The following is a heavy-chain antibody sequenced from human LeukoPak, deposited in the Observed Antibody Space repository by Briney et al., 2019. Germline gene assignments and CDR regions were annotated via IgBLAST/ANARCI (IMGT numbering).Heavy chain of an antibody. J-gene: IGHJ5*02. CDR2: IYHSGST. CDR3: ARVGYDSSGYYSNWFDP. CDR1: GGSISSSNW. Sequence: SETLSLTCAVSGGSISSSNWWSWVRQPPGKGLEWIGEIYHSGSTNYNPSLKSRVTISVDKSKNQFSLKLSSVTAADTAVYYCARVGYDSSGYYSNWFDPWGQGTLVTVSS. V-gene: IGHV4-4*02. D-gene: IGHD3-22*01.